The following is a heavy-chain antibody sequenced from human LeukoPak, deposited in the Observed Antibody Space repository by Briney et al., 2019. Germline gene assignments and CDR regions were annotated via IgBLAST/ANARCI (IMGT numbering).Heavy chain of an antibody. CDR3: ARANYDILTGYPYAFDI. CDR1: GGSISSGGYS. Sequence: KASQTLCLTCAVSGGSISSGGYSWSWIRQPPGKGLEWIGYIYHSGSTYYNPSLKSRVTISVDRSKNQFSLKLSSVTAADTAVYYCARANYDILTGYPYAFDIWGQGTMVTVSS. D-gene: IGHD3-9*01. J-gene: IGHJ3*02. V-gene: IGHV4-30-2*01. CDR2: IYHSGST.